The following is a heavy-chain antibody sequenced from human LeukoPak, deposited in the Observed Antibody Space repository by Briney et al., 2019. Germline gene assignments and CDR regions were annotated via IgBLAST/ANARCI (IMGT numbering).Heavy chain of an antibody. Sequence: ASVKDSCKASGYTFTSYYMHWVRQAPGQGLEWMGIINHSGGSTSYAQKFQGRVTMTRDMSTSTVYMELSSLRSEDTAVYYCARATYSGSYYWNYWGQGTLVTVSS. CDR1: GYTFTSYY. J-gene: IGHJ4*02. V-gene: IGHV1-46*01. D-gene: IGHD1-26*01. CDR3: ARATYSGSYYWNY. CDR2: INHSGGST.